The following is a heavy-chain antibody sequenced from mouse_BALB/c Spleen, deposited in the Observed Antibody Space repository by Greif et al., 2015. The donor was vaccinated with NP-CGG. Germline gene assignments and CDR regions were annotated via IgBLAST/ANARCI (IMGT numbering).Heavy chain of an antibody. J-gene: IGHJ4*01. Sequence: QVQLQQSGAELVRPGSSVKISCKASGYAFSSYWMNWVKQRPGQGLEWIGQIHPGDGDTNYNGKFKGKATLTADKSSSTAYMQLSSLTSEDSAVYFCARYDYDYYAMGYWGQGTSVAVSS. V-gene: IGHV1-80*01. D-gene: IGHD2-4*01. CDR2: IHPGDGDT. CDR1: GYAFSSYW. CDR3: ARYDYDYYAMGY.